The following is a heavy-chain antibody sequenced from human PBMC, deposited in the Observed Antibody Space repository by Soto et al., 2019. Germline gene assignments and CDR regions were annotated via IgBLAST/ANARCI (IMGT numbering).Heavy chain of an antibody. D-gene: IGHD3-22*01. CDR3: ANLDSYDSSGYYLGGMDV. V-gene: IGHV1-69*02. Sequence: GASVKVSCKASGGTFSSYTISWVRQAPGQGLEWMGRIIPILGIANYAQKFQGRVTITADKSTSTAYMELSSLRSEDTAVYYCANLDSYDSSGYYLGGMDVWGQGTTVTVSS. CDR1: GGTFSSYT. J-gene: IGHJ6*02. CDR2: IIPILGIA.